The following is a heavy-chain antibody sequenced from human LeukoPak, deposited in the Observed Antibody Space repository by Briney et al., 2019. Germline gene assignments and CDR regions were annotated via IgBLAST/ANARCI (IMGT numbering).Heavy chain of an antibody. D-gene: IGHD6-13*01. CDR3: ARSESWYAYFDS. J-gene: IGHJ4*02. Sequence: ASVKVSCKASGYTFTGYYMHWVRQAPGQGLEWMGWINPNSGGTNYAQKFQGRVTMTRDTSISTAYMELSRLRSDDTAVYYCARSESWYAYFDSWGRGTLLTVSS. CDR1: GYTFTGYY. V-gene: IGHV1-2*02. CDR2: INPNSGGT.